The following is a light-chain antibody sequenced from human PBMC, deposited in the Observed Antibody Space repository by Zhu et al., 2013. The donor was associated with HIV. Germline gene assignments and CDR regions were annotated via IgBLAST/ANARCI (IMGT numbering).Light chain of an antibody. Sequence: EIVLTQSPGTLSLSPGERATLSCRASQSVTSNYLAWYQERPGQPLRLLIYGASTRAPGIPARFSGSGSGTDFTLTISSLQSEDFAIYYCQQYNFWPPGTFGEGPRWTS. CDR3: QQYNFWPPGT. CDR1: QSVTSN. V-gene: IGKV3-15*01. J-gene: IGKJ4*01. CDR2: GAS.